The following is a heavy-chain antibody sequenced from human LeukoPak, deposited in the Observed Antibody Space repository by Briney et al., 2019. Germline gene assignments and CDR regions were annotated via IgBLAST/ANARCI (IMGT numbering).Heavy chain of an antibody. CDR2: IKHSGST. V-gene: IGHV4-34*01. Sequence: SETLTLTCAVYGGSFSGYYWSWIRQPPGKGLEWMGEIKHSGSTNYNPSLKSRVTISVDTSKNQFSLKLSSVTAADTAVYYCARGRRYSSSTSCYTDGLDPWGQGTLVTVSS. J-gene: IGHJ5*02. D-gene: IGHD2-2*02. CDR1: GGSFSGYY. CDR3: ARGRRYSSSTSCYTDGLDP.